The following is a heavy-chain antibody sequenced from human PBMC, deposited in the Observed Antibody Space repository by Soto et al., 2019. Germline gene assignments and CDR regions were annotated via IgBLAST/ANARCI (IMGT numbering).Heavy chain of an antibody. Sequence: PSETLSLTCTVSGGSISSGVYYWSWIRQHPGKGLEWIGYIYYSGSTYYNPSLKSRVTISVDTSKNQFSLKLSSVTAADTAVYYCARQGFGELHGLVDVWGQGTTVTVSS. J-gene: IGHJ6*02. CDR2: IYYSGST. D-gene: IGHD3-10*01. CDR3: ARQGFGELHGLVDV. V-gene: IGHV4-31*03. CDR1: GGSISSGVYY.